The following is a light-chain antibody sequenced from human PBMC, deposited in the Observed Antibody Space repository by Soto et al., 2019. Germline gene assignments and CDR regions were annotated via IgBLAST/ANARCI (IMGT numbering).Light chain of an antibody. J-gene: IGKJ4*01. V-gene: IGKV3-20*01. CDR1: QSVSSNY. Sequence: ESVLTQSPGTLSLSPGERATLSCRASQSVSSNYLAWYQHKPGQAPRLLIYGASSRATGIPDRFSGSGSGTDFTLTISRLEPEDFATYYCQQATISQLTFGGGTKVEIK. CDR2: GAS. CDR3: QQATISQLT.